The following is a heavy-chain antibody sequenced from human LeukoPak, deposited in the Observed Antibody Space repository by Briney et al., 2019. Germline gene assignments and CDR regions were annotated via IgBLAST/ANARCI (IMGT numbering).Heavy chain of an antibody. CDR2: ISGSGGST. Sequence: GGPLRLSCAASGFTFSSYAMSWVRQAPGKGLEWVSAISGSGGSTYYADSVKGRFTISRDNSKNTLYLQMNSLRAEDTAVYYCARGAYYYDSSGYYLYFDYWGQGTLVTVSS. CDR1: GFTFSSYA. J-gene: IGHJ4*02. D-gene: IGHD3-22*01. CDR3: ARGAYYYDSSGYYLYFDY. V-gene: IGHV3-23*01.